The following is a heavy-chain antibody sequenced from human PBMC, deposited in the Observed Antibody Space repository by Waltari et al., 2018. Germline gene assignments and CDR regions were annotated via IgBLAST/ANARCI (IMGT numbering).Heavy chain of an antibody. J-gene: IGHJ4*02. Sequence: QVQLQESGPGLVKPSQTLSLTCTVSGGSISSGDYYWSWIRQPPGKGLEWIGYIYYSGSTYYNPSLKSRVTISVDTSKNQVSLKLSAVTAADTAVYYCARDCTGGVCYPGDWGQGTLVTVSS. CDR2: IYYSGST. CDR1: GGSISSGDYY. CDR3: ARDCTGGVCYPGD. D-gene: IGHD2-8*02. V-gene: IGHV4-30-4*08.